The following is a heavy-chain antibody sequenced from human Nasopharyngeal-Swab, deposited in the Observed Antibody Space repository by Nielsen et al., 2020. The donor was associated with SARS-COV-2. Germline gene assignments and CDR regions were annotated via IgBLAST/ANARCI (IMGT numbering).Heavy chain of an antibody. CDR2: ISGSGGST. CDR1: GFTFSSYA. CDR3: AKEATLGGVGDYYYMDV. Sequence: GGSLRLSCAASGFTFSSYAMSWVPQAPGKGLEWVSAISGSGGSTYYADSVKGRFTISRDNSKNTLYLQMNSLRADDTAVYYCAKEATLGGVGDYYYMDVWGKGTTVTVSS. D-gene: IGHD3-16*01. V-gene: IGHV3-23*01. J-gene: IGHJ6*03.